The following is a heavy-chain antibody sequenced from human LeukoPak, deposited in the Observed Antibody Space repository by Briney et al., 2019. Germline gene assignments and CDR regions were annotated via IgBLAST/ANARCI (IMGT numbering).Heavy chain of an antibody. D-gene: IGHD2-15*01. J-gene: IGHJ4*02. CDR1: GGSISSYY. CDR3: ARDRASAGGSDY. CDR2: IYYSGST. V-gene: IGHV4-59*01. Sequence: SETLSLTCSVSGGSISSYYWSWIRQPPGKGLEWIGYIYYSGSTNYNPSLKSRATISVDTSENQLSLKLSSVTAADTALYYCARDRASAGGSDYWGQGTLVTVSS.